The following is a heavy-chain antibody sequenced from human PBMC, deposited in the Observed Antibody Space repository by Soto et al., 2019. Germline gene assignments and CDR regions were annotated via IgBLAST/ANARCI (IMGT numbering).Heavy chain of an antibody. CDR1: GYSFTDYH. J-gene: IGHJ5*02. CDR3: ASRGVDMQLSTWFDP. CDR2: INPKSGGT. D-gene: IGHD3-3*01. V-gene: IGHV1-2*04. Sequence: ASVKVSCKASGYSFTDYHLHWVRQAPGQGLEWLGRINPKSGGTSTAQKFQGWVTMTRDRSISTVYMELTRLRSDDTAVYFCASRGVDMQLSTWFDPWGQGPLVTVSS.